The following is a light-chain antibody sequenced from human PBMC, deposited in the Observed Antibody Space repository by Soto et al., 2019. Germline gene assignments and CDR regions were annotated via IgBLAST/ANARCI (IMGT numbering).Light chain of an antibody. J-gene: IGLJ3*02. CDR3: AAWDDSLNGRV. Sequence: QAVVTQPPSASGTPGQRVTISCSGSSSNIGSNTVNWYQQLPGTAPKLLIQTNNQRPSGVPDRFSGSKSGASASLAISGLQSEDEADYYCAAWDDSLNGRVFGGGTKLTVL. V-gene: IGLV1-44*01. CDR1: SSNIGSNT. CDR2: TNN.